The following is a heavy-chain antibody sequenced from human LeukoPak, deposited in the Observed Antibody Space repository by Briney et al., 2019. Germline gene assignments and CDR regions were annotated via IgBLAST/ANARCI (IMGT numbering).Heavy chain of an antibody. CDR1: GFTFSNYW. CDR3: ARDWQWQQLDGDAFDI. V-gene: IGHV3-7*04. CDR2: IKQDGSEK. Sequence: PGGSLRLSCAASGFTFSNYWMSWVRQAPGKGLEWVANIKQDGSEKYYVDSVKGRFTISRDNAKNSLFLQMNSLRAEDTAVYYCARDWQWQQLDGDAFDIWGQGTMVTVSS. D-gene: IGHD6-13*01. J-gene: IGHJ3*02.